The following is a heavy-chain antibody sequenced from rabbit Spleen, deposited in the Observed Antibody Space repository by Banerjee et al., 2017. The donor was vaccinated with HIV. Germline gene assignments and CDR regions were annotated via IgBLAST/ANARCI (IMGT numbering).Heavy chain of an antibody. CDR2: ITTGSGDST. Sequence: QSLEESGGDLVKPGASLTLTCTASGFTISSSYWMCWVRQAPGKGLEWIGCITTGSGDSTWYASWAKGRFTISKTSSTTVTLQMTSLTDADTATYFCARGSATMTMVITGYYLSLWGQGTLVTVS. CDR3: ARGSATMTMVITGYYLSL. V-gene: IGHV1S40*01. CDR1: GFTISSSYW. D-gene: IGHD2-1*01. J-gene: IGHJ4*01.